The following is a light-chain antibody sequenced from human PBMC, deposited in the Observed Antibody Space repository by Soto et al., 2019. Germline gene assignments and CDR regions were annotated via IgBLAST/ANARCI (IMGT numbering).Light chain of an antibody. CDR2: EVS. V-gene: IGLV2-14*01. Sequence: QSVLTQPASGSGSPGQSITISCTDTSSDLGGYNYVSWYQHHPGKAPKFMISEVSNRPSGVSNRFSASKSGNTASLTISGLQGEDEADYYCSSYTSSNTLVFGTGTKVTV. J-gene: IGLJ1*01. CDR3: SSYTSSNTLV. CDR1: SSDLGGYNY.